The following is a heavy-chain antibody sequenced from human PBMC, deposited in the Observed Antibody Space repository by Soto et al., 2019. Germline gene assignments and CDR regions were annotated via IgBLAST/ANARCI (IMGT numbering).Heavy chain of an antibody. D-gene: IGHD3-16*02. CDR2: ISSSSSYI. Sequence: PGGSLRLSCAASGFTFSSYSMNWVRQAQGKGLEWVSSISSSSSYIYYADSVKGRFTISRDNARNSLILQMNSLRAEDTAVYYCAKGYVWGSYRPSMDVWGHGTTVTVSS. V-gene: IGHV3-21*04. CDR1: GFTFSSYS. J-gene: IGHJ6*02. CDR3: AKGYVWGSYRPSMDV.